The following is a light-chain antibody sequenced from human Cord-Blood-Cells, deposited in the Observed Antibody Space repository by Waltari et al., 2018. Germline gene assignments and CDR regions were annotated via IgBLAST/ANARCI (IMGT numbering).Light chain of an antibody. CDR3: QQYYSTPRT. V-gene: IGKV4-1*01. J-gene: IGKJ2*02. CDR2: WAS. Sequence: DIMVTNYPHSPAVSLGERGTTICKSTQSVLYSSNNKNYLSWCQQKPGQPPNLLIYWASTRESGVPDRFSGSGSGTDFTLTISSLQAEDVAVYYCQQYYSTPRTFGQGTKLEIK. CDR1: QSVLYSSNNKNY.